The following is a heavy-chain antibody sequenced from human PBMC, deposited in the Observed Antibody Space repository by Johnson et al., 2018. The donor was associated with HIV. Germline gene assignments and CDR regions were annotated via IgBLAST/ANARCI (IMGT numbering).Heavy chain of an antibody. J-gene: IGHJ3*02. Sequence: VQLVESGGGLVQPGRSLRLSCAASGFTFDDYAMHWVRQAPGKGLEWVSGISWNSGSIGYADSVKGRFTISRDNAKNSMYLQMNSLRDEDTALYYCAKDHDYIGNGAFDIWGQGTMVTVSS. D-gene: IGHD4-11*01. CDR1: GFTFDDYA. CDR3: AKDHDYIGNGAFDI. CDR2: ISWNSGSI. V-gene: IGHV3-9*01.